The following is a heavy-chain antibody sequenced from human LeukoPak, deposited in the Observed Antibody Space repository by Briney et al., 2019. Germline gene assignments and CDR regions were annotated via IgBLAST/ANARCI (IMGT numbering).Heavy chain of an antibody. CDR3: ARVPTDDYVWGSYRYPLYYFDY. V-gene: IGHV4-30-4*01. Sequence: SETLSLTCTVSGGSISSGDYYWSWIRQPPGKGLEWIGYIYYSGSTYYNPSLKSRVTISVDTSKNQFSLKLSSVTAADTAVYYCARVPTDDYVWGSYRYPLYYFDYWGQGTLVTVSS. J-gene: IGHJ4*02. D-gene: IGHD3-16*02. CDR2: IYYSGST. CDR1: GGSISSGDYY.